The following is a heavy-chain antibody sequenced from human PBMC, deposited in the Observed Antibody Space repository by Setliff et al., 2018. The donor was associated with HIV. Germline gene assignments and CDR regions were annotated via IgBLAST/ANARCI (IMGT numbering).Heavy chain of an antibody. D-gene: IGHD3-10*01. Sequence: PSETLSLTCTVSGDSIDRYYWSWIRQPPGRGLEWIAYIHDTGKTNSNPSLKSRVTISLDTTRNQFSLKPTSVTAADTAMYYCARHTPNGAVGDFDFWGQGTLVTVSS. J-gene: IGHJ4*02. CDR2: IHDTGKT. CDR3: ARHTPNGAVGDFDF. V-gene: IGHV4-59*08. CDR1: GDSIDRYY.